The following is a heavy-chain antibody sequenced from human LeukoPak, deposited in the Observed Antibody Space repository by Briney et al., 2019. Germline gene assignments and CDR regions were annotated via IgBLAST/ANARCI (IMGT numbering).Heavy chain of an antibody. V-gene: IGHV4-59*01. CDR3: ARVMTTVTTYFDY. CDR1: GGSISSYY. CDR2: IYYSGST. D-gene: IGHD4-11*01. J-gene: IGHJ4*02. Sequence: SETLSLTCTVSGGSISSYYWSWIRQPPGKGLEWIGYIYYSGSTYYNPSLKSRVTISVDTSKNQFSLKLSSVTAADTAVYYCARVMTTVTTYFDYWGQGTLVTVSS.